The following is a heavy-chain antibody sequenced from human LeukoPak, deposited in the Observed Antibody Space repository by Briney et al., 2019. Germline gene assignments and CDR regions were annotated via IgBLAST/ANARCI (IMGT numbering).Heavy chain of an antibody. CDR2: IYYTGDT. CDR1: GGSVSGYF. V-gene: IGHV4-59*02. CDR3: ARNSGWYRFDF. J-gene: IGHJ4*02. Sequence: SETLSLTCTVSGGSVSGYFWDWVRQPPAKGLEWIGYIYYTGDTNYNSSLNSRVTISVDTTKNQLSLKLTSVTPADTAVYYCARNSGWYRFDFWGQGTLVTVSS. D-gene: IGHD6-19*01.